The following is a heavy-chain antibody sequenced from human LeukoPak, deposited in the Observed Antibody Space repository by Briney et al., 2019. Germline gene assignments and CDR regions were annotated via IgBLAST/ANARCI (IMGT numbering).Heavy chain of an antibody. D-gene: IGHD6-19*01. V-gene: IGHV3-21*01. CDR3: AREVENTSGWYSHFDY. CDR1: GFSFSSYS. J-gene: IGHJ4*02. Sequence: GGSLRLSCAASGFSFSSYSMNWVRQASGKGLEWVSSISTSSSYIYYADSVKGRFTISRDNAKNSLYLQMNSLRAEDTAVYYCAREVENTSGWYSHFDYWGQGTLVTVSS. CDR2: ISTSSSYI.